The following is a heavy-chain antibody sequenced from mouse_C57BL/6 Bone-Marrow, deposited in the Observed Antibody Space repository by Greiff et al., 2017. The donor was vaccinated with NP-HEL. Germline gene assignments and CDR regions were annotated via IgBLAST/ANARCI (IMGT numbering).Heavy chain of an antibody. D-gene: IGHD2-5*01. CDR1: GYTFTDYN. Sequence: EVQLVESGPELVKPGASVKIPCKASGYTFTDYNMDWVKQSHGKSLEWIGDINPNNGGTIYNQKFKGKATLTVDKSSSTAYMELRSLTSEDTAVYYCARRGAYYSNYEYFDVWGTGTTVTVSS. J-gene: IGHJ1*03. CDR2: INPNNGGT. V-gene: IGHV1-18*01. CDR3: ARRGAYYSNYEYFDV.